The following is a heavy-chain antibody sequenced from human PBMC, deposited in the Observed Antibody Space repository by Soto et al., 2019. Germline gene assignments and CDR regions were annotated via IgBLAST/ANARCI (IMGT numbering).Heavy chain of an antibody. CDR1: GFTFSNAW. D-gene: IGHD3-3*01. CDR3: TTESEMTMVIIRCDY. Sequence: EVQLVESGGGFVKPGGSLRLSCAASGFTFSNAWINWVRQAPGKGLEGVGRIKSKTDGGTSDFAASVKGRFAITREDSKSMVNLQMNSTKTERTAVYYCTTESEMTMVIIRCDYWGHGTMGTASS. J-gene: IGHJ4*01. V-gene: IGHV3-15*07. CDR2: IKSKTDGGTS.